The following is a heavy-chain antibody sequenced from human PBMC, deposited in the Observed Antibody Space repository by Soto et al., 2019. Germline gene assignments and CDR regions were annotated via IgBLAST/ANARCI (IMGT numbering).Heavy chain of an antibody. Sequence: EVQLVESGGGLIQPGGSLRLSCAASGFTVSSNYMSWVRQPPGKGLEWVSIIYSGGCTYYADSVKGRFTISRDNSKNTVHLQMNSLRAEDTAVYYCVPLKGVGGIFPKTWGQGTLVTVSS. CDR1: GFTVSSNY. J-gene: IGHJ5*02. D-gene: IGHD1-26*01. V-gene: IGHV3-53*01. CDR3: VPLKGVGGIFPKT. CDR2: IYSGGCT.